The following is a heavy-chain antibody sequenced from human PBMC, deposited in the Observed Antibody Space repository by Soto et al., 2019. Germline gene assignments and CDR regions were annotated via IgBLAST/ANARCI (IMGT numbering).Heavy chain of an antibody. V-gene: IGHV1-69*01. J-gene: IGHJ6*02. D-gene: IGHD2-2*01. CDR2: IIPLLGTA. CDR3: ARGNEYCSSTSCYIEVGMDV. Sequence: QVQLVQSGAEVKKPGSSVKVSCKASGGSFNKYTLSWVRQAPGQGLEWMGGIIPLLGTANYAQKFQGRVTITADESTSTAYMEPRSLRSEDTAVYYCARGNEYCSSTSCYIEVGMDVWGQGTTVTVSS. CDR1: GGSFNKYT.